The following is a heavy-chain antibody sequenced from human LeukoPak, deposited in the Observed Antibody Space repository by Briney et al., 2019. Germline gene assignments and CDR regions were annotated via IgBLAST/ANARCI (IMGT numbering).Heavy chain of an antibody. Sequence: GGSLRLSCAASGFTFSNYEMNWVRQAPGKGLEWVSYISSSGSAIYYADSVKGRFTISRDNAQNSLYVQMSSLRAEYMAVYYCARGGYDSRVYYFNAFDIWGQATMVTVSS. CDR1: GFTFSNYE. CDR2: ISSSGSAI. J-gene: IGHJ3*02. V-gene: IGHV3-48*03. D-gene: IGHD3-22*01. CDR3: ARGGYDSRVYYFNAFDI.